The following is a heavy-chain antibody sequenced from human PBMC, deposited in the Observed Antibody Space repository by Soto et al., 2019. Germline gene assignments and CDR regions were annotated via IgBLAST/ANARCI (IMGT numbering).Heavy chain of an antibody. CDR1: GGTITSDDYH. CDR3: ARDLAYCASGSCYAKWGS. CDR2: IYYSGT. J-gene: IGHJ4*02. Sequence: QVHLQESGPGLVKPSQTLSLTCTVSGGTITSDDYHWTWIRQPPGKGLEWIGFIYYSGTYYNPSLRGRVTISVDTSKNEFSLKLSSVTAADTAVYYCARDLAYCASGSCYAKWGSWGQGTLATVSS. D-gene: IGHD2-15*01. V-gene: IGHV4-30-4*01.